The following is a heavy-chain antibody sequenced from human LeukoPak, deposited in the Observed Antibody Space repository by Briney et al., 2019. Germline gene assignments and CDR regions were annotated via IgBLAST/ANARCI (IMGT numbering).Heavy chain of an antibody. CDR2: INHSGST. J-gene: IGHJ4*02. CDR1: GGSFSGYY. CDR3: ARGRLALNAYSSGWYYFDY. Sequence: KPSETLSLTCAVYGGSFSGYYWSWIRQPPGKGLEWIGEINHSGSTNYNPSLKSRVTISVDTSKNQFSLKLSSVTAADTAVYYCARGRLALNAYSSGWYYFDYWGQGTLVTVSS. V-gene: IGHV4-34*01. D-gene: IGHD6-19*01.